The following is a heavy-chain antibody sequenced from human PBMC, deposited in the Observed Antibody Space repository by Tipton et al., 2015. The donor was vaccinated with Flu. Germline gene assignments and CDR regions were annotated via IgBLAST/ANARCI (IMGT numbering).Heavy chain of an antibody. V-gene: IGHV4-38-2*02. Sequence: TLSLTCTVSGDSISGSYYWGWIRQAPGKGLEWIGNIYHTGSTYHNPSLKSRVTMSVDTSRNHPSLRLRSVTAADTAVYFCAGRDFSNYVSDPKSWFDPWGQGILVTVSP. CDR1: GDSISGSYY. CDR2: IYHTGST. J-gene: IGHJ5*02. D-gene: IGHD4-11*01. CDR3: AGRDFSNYVSDPKSWFDP.